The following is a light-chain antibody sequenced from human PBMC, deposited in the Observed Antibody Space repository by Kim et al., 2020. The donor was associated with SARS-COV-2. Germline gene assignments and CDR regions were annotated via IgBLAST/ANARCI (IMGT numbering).Light chain of an antibody. J-gene: IGKJ2*01. CDR3: MQATQWPYT. CDR2: RVS. Sequence: DVVMTQSPLSLPVTLGQPASISCRSSQSLVHRNGDTYLNWLQQRPGQSPRRLIYRVSSRDSGVPDRFSASGSGNDFTLKISRVEAEDVGVYYCMQATQWPYTFGQGTKLEI. V-gene: IGKV2-30*02. CDR1: QSLVHRNGDTY.